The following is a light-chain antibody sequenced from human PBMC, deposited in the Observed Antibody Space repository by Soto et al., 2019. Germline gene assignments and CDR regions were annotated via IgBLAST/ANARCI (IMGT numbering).Light chain of an antibody. V-gene: IGLV2-14*01. J-gene: IGLJ1*01. Sequence: QSVLPQPASVSGSPGQAITISFTGTSSDVGGYNYVSWYQQHPGKAPKLMIYDVSNRPSGVTNRFSGSKSGNTASLTISGLQAEDEADYYCSSYTSSSTLEGVFGTGTKLTV. CDR3: SSYTSSSTLEGV. CDR2: DVS. CDR1: SSDVGGYNY.